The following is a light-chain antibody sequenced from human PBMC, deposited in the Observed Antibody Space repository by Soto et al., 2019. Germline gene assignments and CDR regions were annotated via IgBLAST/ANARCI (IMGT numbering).Light chain of an antibody. Sequence: QSVLTQPPSVSAAPGQKVTISCSGSSSNIGNNYVSWYQHLPGTAPKLLIYDNNKRPSGIPDRFSGSKSGTSATLGITGLQTGDEDDYYCGTWDSSLSAGVFGGGTKVTVL. CDR3: GTWDSSLSAGV. J-gene: IGLJ2*01. CDR2: DNN. V-gene: IGLV1-51*01. CDR1: SSNIGNNY.